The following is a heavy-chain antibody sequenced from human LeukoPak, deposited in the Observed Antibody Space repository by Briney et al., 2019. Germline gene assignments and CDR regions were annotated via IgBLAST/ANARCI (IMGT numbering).Heavy chain of an antibody. CDR1: GGTFSSYA. CDR2: IIPIFGTA. V-gene: IGHV1-69*13. Sequence: SVKVSCKASGGTFSSYAISWVRQAPGQGLEWMGGIIPIFGTANYAQKFQGRVTITADESTSIAYMELSSLRSEDTAVYYCARPLQPVPRGSSGYDLSGMDVWGKGTTVTVSS. CDR3: ARPLQPVPRGSSGYDLSGMDV. J-gene: IGHJ6*04. D-gene: IGHD5-12*01.